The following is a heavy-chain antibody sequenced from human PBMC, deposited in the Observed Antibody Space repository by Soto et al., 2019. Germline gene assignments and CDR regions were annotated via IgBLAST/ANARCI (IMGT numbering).Heavy chain of an antibody. J-gene: IGHJ5*02. CDR1: GGTFSSYA. D-gene: IGHD3-3*01. CDR3: ATDLGTIFGVVAPQWFDP. Sequence: SVKVSCKTSGGTFSSYAISWVRQAPGQGLEWMGGIVPIVDTSTYAQKFQGRVTITADESTNTVYMELSSLRSEDTAVYYCATDLGTIFGVVAPQWFDPWGQGTLVTVSS. CDR2: IVPIVDTS. V-gene: IGHV1-69*13.